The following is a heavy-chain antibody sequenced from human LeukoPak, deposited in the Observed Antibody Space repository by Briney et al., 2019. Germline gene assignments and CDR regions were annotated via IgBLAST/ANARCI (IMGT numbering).Heavy chain of an antibody. V-gene: IGHV1-69*06. D-gene: IGHD4-17*01. Sequence: ASVKVSCKASGYTFSSYAISWVRQAPGQGLEWMGGIIPIFGTANYAQKFQGRVTITADKSTSTAYMELSSLRSEDTAVYYCARDMLPGLRQPYYYYYYMDVWGKGTTVTVSS. CDR2: IIPIFGTA. J-gene: IGHJ6*03. CDR1: GYTFSSYA. CDR3: ARDMLPGLRQPYYYYYYMDV.